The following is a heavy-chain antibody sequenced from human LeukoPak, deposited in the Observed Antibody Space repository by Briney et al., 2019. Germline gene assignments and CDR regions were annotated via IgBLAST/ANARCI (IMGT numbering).Heavy chain of an antibody. D-gene: IGHD2-2*01. CDR1: GYTLTELS. CDR3: ARVRYCGSTSCYGYYMDV. CDR2: FDPEDGET. Sequence: VASVKVSCKVSGYTLTELSMHWVRQAPGKGLEWMGGFDPEDGETIYAQKFQGRVTMTEDTSTDTAYMELSSLRSEDTAVYYCARVRYCGSTSCYGYYMDVWGKGTTVTISS. J-gene: IGHJ6*03. V-gene: IGHV1-24*01.